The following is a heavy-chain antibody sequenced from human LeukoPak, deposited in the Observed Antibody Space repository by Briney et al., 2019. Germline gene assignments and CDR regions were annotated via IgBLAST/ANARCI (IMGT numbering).Heavy chain of an antibody. Sequence: GGSLRLSCAASGSTFSSYGMHWVRQAPGKGLEWVAFIRYDGSNKYYADSVKGRFTISRDNSKNTLYLQMNSLRAEDTAVYYCATRNGYCSSTSCYYRRDFDYWGQGTLVTVSS. CDR1: GSTFSSYG. D-gene: IGHD2-2*01. J-gene: IGHJ4*02. CDR3: ATRNGYCSSTSCYYRRDFDY. CDR2: IRYDGSNK. V-gene: IGHV3-30*02.